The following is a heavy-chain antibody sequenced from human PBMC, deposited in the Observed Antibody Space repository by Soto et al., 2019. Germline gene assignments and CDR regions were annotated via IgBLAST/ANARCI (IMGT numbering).Heavy chain of an antibody. Sequence: SETLSLTCTVSGGSISSYYWNWIRQSPGKGLEWIGFIYYSGSTNYNPSLKSRVTISVDTSKNQFSLKLSSVTAADTAVYYCAAYIWGKAFDIWGQGTMVTVSS. CDR2: IYYSGST. CDR3: AAYIWGKAFDI. D-gene: IGHD3-16*01. V-gene: IGHV4-59*03. CDR1: GGSISSYY. J-gene: IGHJ3*02.